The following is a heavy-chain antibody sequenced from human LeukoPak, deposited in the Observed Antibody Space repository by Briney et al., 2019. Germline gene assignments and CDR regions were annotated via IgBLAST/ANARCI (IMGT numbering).Heavy chain of an antibody. CDR1: GFTFSSYV. Sequence: GGSLRLSCAASGFTFSSYVMSWVRQAPGKGLEWFAIISGSGGSIFYTDSVKCRFTISRDNSKNTLYLQMSSLRAEDTAVYYCARVGGENGDPTQPIDYWGQGTLVTVSS. CDR2: ISGSGGSI. V-gene: IGHV3-23*01. J-gene: IGHJ4*02. CDR3: ARVGGENGDPTQPIDY. D-gene: IGHD4-17*01.